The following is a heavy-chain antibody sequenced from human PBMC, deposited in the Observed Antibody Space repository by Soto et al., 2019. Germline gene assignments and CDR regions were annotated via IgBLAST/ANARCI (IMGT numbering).Heavy chain of an antibody. CDR2: IIPVFGKA. CDR3: ARGSPTTVTTWFDP. J-gene: IGHJ5*02. V-gene: IGHV1-69*01. D-gene: IGHD4-17*01. CDR1: GGTLSNFA. Sequence: QLQLVQSGAEVKKPGSSVKVSCKASGGTLSNFAINWVRQAPGHGLEWMGVIIPVFGKAKYAQKFQGRVHFTADESTSTAYMEVASLTSEDTAVYYCARGSPTTVTTWFDPWGQGTLVTVSS.